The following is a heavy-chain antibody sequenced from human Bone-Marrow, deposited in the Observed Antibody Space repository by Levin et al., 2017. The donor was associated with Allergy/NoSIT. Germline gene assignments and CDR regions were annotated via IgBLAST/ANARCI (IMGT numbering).Heavy chain of an antibody. J-gene: IGHJ4*02. CDR3: ARDPMQSGTFDH. Sequence: TSETLSLTCTVSGGSISSYYWNVIRQPAGKGLEWIGRIHSSGRISYNPSLESRVIMSIDTPKNQFSLELTSVTAADTAIYYCARDPMQSGTFDHWGQGTLVTVSS. D-gene: IGHD1-26*01. V-gene: IGHV4-4*07. CDR2: IHSSGRI. CDR1: GGSISSYY.